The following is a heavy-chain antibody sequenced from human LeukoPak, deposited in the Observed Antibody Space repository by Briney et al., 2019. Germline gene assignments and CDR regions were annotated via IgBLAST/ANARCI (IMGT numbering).Heavy chain of an antibody. CDR1: GGSISSYY. CDR2: IYTSGST. V-gene: IGHV4-4*07. J-gene: IGHJ6*02. Sequence: KASETLSLTCTVSGGSISSYYWSWIRQPAGKGLEWIGRIYTSGSTYYNPSLKSRVTISVDTSKNQFSLKLSSVTAADTAVYYCARERRNYYYYYGMDVWGQGTTVTVSS. CDR3: ARERRNYYYYYGMDV.